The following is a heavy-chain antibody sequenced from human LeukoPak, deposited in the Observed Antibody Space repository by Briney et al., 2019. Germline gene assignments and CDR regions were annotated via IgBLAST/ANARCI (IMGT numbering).Heavy chain of an antibody. V-gene: IGHV4-30-2*01. CDR3: ACFSGSYKFPPFDY. Sequence: PSETLSLTCTVSGGSISSGGYYWSWIRQPPGKGLEWIGYIYHSGSTYYNPSLKSRVTISVDRSKNQFSLKLSSVTAADTAVYYCACFSGSYKFPPFDYWGQGTLVTVSS. D-gene: IGHD1-26*01. CDR1: GGSISSGGYY. CDR2: IYHSGST. J-gene: IGHJ4*02.